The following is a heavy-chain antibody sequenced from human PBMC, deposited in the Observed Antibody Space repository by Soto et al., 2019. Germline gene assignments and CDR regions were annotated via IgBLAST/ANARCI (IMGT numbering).Heavy chain of an antibody. Sequence: GGSLRLSCAASGFTFSTYGIHWVRQAPGKGLEWVAAIWYDGSNKYYADSVKGRLTISRDNSKNTLYLQMNSLRAEDTALYYCARDSGTSGWNDAFDIWGQGTMVTVSS. CDR1: GFTFSTYG. V-gene: IGHV3-33*01. D-gene: IGHD6-19*01. CDR2: IWYDGSNK. CDR3: ARDSGTSGWNDAFDI. J-gene: IGHJ3*02.